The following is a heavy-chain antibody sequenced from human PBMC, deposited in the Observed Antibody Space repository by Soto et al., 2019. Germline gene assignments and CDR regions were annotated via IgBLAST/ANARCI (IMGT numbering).Heavy chain of an antibody. CDR2: MNPNSGNT. Sequence: QVQLVQSGAEVKKPGASVKVSCKASGYTFTSYDINWGRQATGQGLEWMGWMNPNSGNTGYAQKSQXXVTMTRKTSISTASMELSSLRSEDTAVYYCAREAAALGDDYWGPGTLVTVSS. CDR1: GYTFTSYD. V-gene: IGHV1-8*01. D-gene: IGHD2-2*01. J-gene: IGHJ4*02. CDR3: AREAAALGDDY.